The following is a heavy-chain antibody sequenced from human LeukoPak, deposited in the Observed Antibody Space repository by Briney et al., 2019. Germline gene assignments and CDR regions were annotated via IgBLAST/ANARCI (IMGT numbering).Heavy chain of an antibody. J-gene: IGHJ4*02. Sequence: GGSLRLSCAASGFTFSSYAMSWVRQAPGKGLEWVSAISGSGGSTYYADSVKGRFTISRDNSKNTLYLQMNSLRAEDTAVYYCAKVRGVVTAISYSDYWGQGTLVTVSS. D-gene: IGHD2-21*02. V-gene: IGHV3-23*01. CDR2: ISGSGGST. CDR3: AKVRGVVTAISYSDY. CDR1: GFTFSSYA.